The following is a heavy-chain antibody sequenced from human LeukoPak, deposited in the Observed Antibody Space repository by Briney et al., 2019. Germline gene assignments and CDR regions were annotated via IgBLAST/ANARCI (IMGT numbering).Heavy chain of an antibody. CDR2: TFHSGST. J-gene: IGHJ4*02. V-gene: IGHV4-39*01. CDR3: AREARGTYTIDY. CDR1: GGSISSNSYY. D-gene: IGHD1-26*01. Sequence: SETLSLTCTVSGGSISSNSYYWGWIRQPPGKGLERIGSTFHSGSTYYNPSLKSRVTISVDTSKNQFSLRLGSVTAEDTAVYFCAREARGTYTIDYWGQVTLVTVSS.